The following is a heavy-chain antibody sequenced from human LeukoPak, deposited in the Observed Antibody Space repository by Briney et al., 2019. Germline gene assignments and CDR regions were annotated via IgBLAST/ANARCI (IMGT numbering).Heavy chain of an antibody. CDR1: GFTFSNAW. V-gene: IGHV3-15*01. J-gene: IGHJ4*02. Sequence: NPGGSLRLSCAASGFTFSNAWMSWVRQAPGKGLEWVGRIKSKTDSGTADYAAPVKDRFTISRDDSKNTLYLQMNSLITEDTAVFYCTTDLRNYYGSGSYLLEYWGQGTLVTVSS. CDR3: TTDLRNYYGSGSYLLEY. CDR2: IKSKTDSGTA. D-gene: IGHD3-10*01.